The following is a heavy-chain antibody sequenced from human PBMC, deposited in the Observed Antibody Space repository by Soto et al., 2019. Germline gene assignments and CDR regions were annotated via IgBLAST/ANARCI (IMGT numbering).Heavy chain of an antibody. D-gene: IGHD3-22*01. J-gene: IGHJ4*02. CDR3: AKSGRYDSSVARYYSDY. Sequence: QVQLVESGGGVVQPGRSLRLSCAASGFTFSSYGMHWVRQAPGKGLEWVAVISYDGSNKYYADSVKGRFTISRDNSKNTLYLQMNSLRAEDTAVYYCAKSGRYDSSVARYYSDYWGQGTLVTVSS. V-gene: IGHV3-30*18. CDR2: ISYDGSNK. CDR1: GFTFSSYG.